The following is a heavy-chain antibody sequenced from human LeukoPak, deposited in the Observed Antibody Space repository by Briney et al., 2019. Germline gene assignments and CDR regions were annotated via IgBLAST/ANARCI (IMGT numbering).Heavy chain of an antibody. D-gene: IGHD5-12*01. CDR1: GFTFTSSA. V-gene: IGHV1-58*02. CDR3: AAAFGYSGYDWDGDDAFDI. Sequence: SVKVSCKASGFTFTSSAMQWVRQARGQRLEWMGGIVVGSGNTNNAQKFQERVTITRDMSTSTAYLELSSLRSEDTAVYYCAAAFGYSGYDWDGDDAFDIWGQGTMVTVSS. J-gene: IGHJ3*02. CDR2: IVVGSGNT.